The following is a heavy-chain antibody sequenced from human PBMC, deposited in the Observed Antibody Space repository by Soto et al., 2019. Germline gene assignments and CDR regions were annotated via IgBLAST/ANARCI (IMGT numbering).Heavy chain of an antibody. D-gene: IGHD3-22*01. CDR3: AKYLFRRLDRSGYFYAY. J-gene: IGHJ4*02. CDR1: GFTFSSYA. V-gene: IGHV3-23*01. CDR2: ISGSGGST. Sequence: GGSLRLSCAAYGFTFSSYAMSWVRQAPGKGLEWVSAISGSGGSTYYADSVKGRFTISRDNSKNTLYLQMNSLRAEDTAVYYCAKYLFRRLDRSGYFYAYWLQGPLGTVFS.